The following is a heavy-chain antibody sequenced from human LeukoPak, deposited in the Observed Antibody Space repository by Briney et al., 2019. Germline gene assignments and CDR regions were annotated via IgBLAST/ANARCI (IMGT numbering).Heavy chain of an antibody. CDR1: GFAFSSYS. V-gene: IGHV3-30*03. CDR3: ARDPRGPTTYDSSARDSLDY. CDR2: ILYDGSMQ. J-gene: IGHJ4*02. Sequence: GGSLRLSCAASGFAFSSYSMHWVRQAPGKGLEWLAVILYDGSMQYYAESMKGRLTISRDNSRNTVYMQMSSLRTEDTAVYYCARDPRGPTTYDSSARDSLDYWGQGTLVTVSS. D-gene: IGHD3-22*01.